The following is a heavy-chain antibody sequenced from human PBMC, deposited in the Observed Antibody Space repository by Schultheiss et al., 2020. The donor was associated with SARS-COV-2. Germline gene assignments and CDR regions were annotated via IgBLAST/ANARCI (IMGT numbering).Heavy chain of an antibody. CDR2: IYPGDSDT. CDR1: GYSFTSYW. J-gene: IGHJ6*02. V-gene: IGHV5-51*01. D-gene: IGHD3-16*01. CDR3: ARQPDMGYYYYGMDV. Sequence: KVSCKGFGYSFTSYWIGWVRQMPGKGLEWMGIIYPGDSDTRYSPSFQGQVTISADKSISTAYLQWSSLKASDTAMYYCARQPDMGYYYYGMDVWGQGTTVTVSS.